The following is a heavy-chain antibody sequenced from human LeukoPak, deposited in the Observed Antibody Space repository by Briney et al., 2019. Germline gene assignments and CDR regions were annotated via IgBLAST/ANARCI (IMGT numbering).Heavy chain of an antibody. D-gene: IGHD6-13*01. CDR2: INPNSGGT. CDR1: GYTFTGYY. J-gene: IGHJ4*02. CDR3: ARVLRAAAGTRLAYPA. V-gene: IGHV1-2*02. Sequence: ASVKVSFKASGYTFTGYYMHWVRQAPGQGREWMGWINPNSGGTNYAQKFQGRVTITRDTSISTAYMELSRLRSDDTAVYYCARVLRAAAGTRLAYPAWGQGTLVTVSS.